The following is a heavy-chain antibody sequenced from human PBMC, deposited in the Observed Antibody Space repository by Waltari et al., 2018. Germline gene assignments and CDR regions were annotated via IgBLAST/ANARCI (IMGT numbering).Heavy chain of an antibody. D-gene: IGHD1-26*01. CDR2: IQPDGGDK. CDR1: GFGSSAYA. J-gene: IGHJ4*02. Sequence: QVHLVESGGGVVLLGGSWRLPGPASGFGSSAYASDGVRQAPGKGLEWVAHIQPDGGDKFYGDSVKGRFSISRDDSRNTLFLQMNSLRDEDTAVYYCAKDLKGAWTIDYWGQGTLVTVSS. CDR3: AKDLKGAWTIDY. V-gene: IGHV3-30*02.